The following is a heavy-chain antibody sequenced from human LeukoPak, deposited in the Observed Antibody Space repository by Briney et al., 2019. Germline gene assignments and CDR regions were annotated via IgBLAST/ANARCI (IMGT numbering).Heavy chain of an antibody. J-gene: IGHJ3*02. V-gene: IGHV3-53*01. CDR1: GFTFSSYA. D-gene: IGHD2-21*02. CDR2: IYSGGST. CDR3: ARERDEDAFDI. Sequence: PGGSLRLSCAASGFTFSSYAMSWVRQAPGQGLEWVSVIYSGGSTYYADSVKGRFTISRDNSKNTLYLQMNSLRAEDTAVYYCARERDEDAFDIWGQGTMVTVSS.